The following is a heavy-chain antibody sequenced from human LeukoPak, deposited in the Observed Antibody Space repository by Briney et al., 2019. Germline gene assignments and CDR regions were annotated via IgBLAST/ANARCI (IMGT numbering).Heavy chain of an antibody. J-gene: IGHJ4*02. D-gene: IGHD6-19*01. CDR1: GGSISSSSYY. CDR2: IYHSGST. CDR3: ARTGVAVADYFDY. V-gene: IGHV4-39*07. Sequence: PSETLSLTCTVPGGSISSSSYYWGWIRQPPGKGLEWIGSIYHSGSTYYNPSLKSRVTISVDTSKNQFSLKLSSVTAADTAAYYCARTGVAVADYFDYWGQGTLVTVSS.